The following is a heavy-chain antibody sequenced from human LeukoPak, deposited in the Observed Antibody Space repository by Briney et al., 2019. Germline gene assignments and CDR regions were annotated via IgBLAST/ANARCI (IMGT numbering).Heavy chain of an antibody. V-gene: IGHV3-21*01. CDR1: GFTFSSYS. CDR2: ISSSSSYI. Sequence: GGSLRPSCAASGFTFSSYSMNWVRQAPGKGLEWVSSISSSSSYIYYADSVKGRFTISRDNAKNSLYLQMNSLRAEDTAVYYCARDPMYYDILTGYSPYYFDYWGQGTLVTVSS. J-gene: IGHJ4*02. D-gene: IGHD3-9*01. CDR3: ARDPMYYDILTGYSPYYFDY.